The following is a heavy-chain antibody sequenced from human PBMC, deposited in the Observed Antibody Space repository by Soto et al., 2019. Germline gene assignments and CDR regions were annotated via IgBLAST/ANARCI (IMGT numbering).Heavy chain of an antibody. CDR1: GYTFTGYY. CDR3: ARDHCSGGSCVDAFDI. J-gene: IGHJ3*02. D-gene: IGHD2-15*01. CDR2: INPHSGGT. Sequence: QVQLVQSGAEVKKPGASVKVSCKASGYTFTGYYMHWVRQAPGQGLESMGWINPHSGGTNYAQKFQGWVTMTRDTSISTAYMELSRLRSDDTAVYYCARDHCSGGSCVDAFDIWGKGTMVTVSS. V-gene: IGHV1-2*04.